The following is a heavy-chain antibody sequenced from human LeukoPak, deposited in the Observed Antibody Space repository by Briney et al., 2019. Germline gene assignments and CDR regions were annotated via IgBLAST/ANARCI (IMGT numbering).Heavy chain of an antibody. CDR2: INPNSGGT. CDR3: ARLAAGTRIVLDP. V-gene: IGHV1-2*02. J-gene: IGHJ5*02. Sequence: GASVKVSCKASGFTFTGYYMHWVRQAPGQGLEWMGWINPNSGGTNYAQNFQGRVTMTRDTSTSTAYMELTLRSDDTAVYYCARLAAGTRIVLDPWGQGTLVTVSS. D-gene: IGHD6-13*01. CDR1: GFTFTGYY.